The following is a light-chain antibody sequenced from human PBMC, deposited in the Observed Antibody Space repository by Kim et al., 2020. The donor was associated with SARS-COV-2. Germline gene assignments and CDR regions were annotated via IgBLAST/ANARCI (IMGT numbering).Light chain of an antibody. CDR3: QQLHTYPLT. Sequence: ASVGDRVPFTCQASEGISRDLAWYQQQPGNPPKLLIYAASTLQSVVPSRFSGSGSGTDFTLTITSLQPEDFATYSCQQLHTYPLTFGPGTKVDIK. CDR1: EGISRD. J-gene: IGKJ3*01. CDR2: AAS. V-gene: IGKV1-9*01.